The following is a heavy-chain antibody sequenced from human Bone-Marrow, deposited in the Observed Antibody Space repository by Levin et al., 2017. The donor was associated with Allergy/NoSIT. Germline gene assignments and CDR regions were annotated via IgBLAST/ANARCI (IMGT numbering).Heavy chain of an antibody. CDR1: GGSASSNSHY. CDR3: ARASIVVVRTSTWLYYGLDV. Sequence: SETLSLTCTVSGGSASSNSHYWTWLRQPPGKGLEWIGYFYNSRTAVYNPSLKSRVTISLDTSQNQFSLRLSSVTAADTPTYYFARASIVVVRTSTWLYYGLDVWGQGTSVTVSS. V-gene: IGHV4-61*01. J-gene: IGHJ6*02. CDR2: FYNSRTA. D-gene: IGHD2-2*01.